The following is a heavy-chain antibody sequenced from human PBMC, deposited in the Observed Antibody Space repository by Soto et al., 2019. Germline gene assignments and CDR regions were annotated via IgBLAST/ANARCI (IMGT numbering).Heavy chain of an antibody. CDR1: GGSISSGGYY. V-gene: IGHV4-31*03. J-gene: IGHJ6*02. CDR2: IYYSGST. Sequence: QVQLQESGPGLVKPSQTLSLTCTVSGGSISSGGYYWTWIRQHPGKGLEWIGYIYYSGSTHYNPSLKNRAAITVDTSKNHFSLTMSSATAADTAVYYCARDVGICFGELSSSANYYYGMDVWGQGTTVTVTS. CDR3: ARDVGICFGELSSSANYYYGMDV. D-gene: IGHD3-16*02.